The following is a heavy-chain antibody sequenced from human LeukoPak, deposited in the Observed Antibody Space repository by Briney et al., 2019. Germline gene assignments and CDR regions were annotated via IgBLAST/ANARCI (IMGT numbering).Heavy chain of an antibody. J-gene: IGHJ4*02. V-gene: IGHV3-23*01. Sequence: GGSLRLSYAASGFTFNNYAMSWVRQAPGKGLEWVSAISGSGDRTYHADSVKGRFTISRDNSKNTLYLQMNTLRADDTAVYYCARDRGGHDFDYWGQGTLVTVPS. CDR2: ISGSGDRT. CDR1: GFTFNNYA. D-gene: IGHD3-16*01. CDR3: ARDRGGHDFDY.